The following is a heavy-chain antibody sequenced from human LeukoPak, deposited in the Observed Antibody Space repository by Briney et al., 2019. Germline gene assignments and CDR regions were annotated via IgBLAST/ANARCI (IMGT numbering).Heavy chain of an antibody. CDR2: ISYDGSNK. CDR1: AFTFSSYG. V-gene: IGHV3-30*18. D-gene: IGHD1-26*01. Sequence: GGSLRLSCAASAFTFSSYGMHWVRQAPGKGLEWVAVISYDGSNKYYADSVKGRFTISRDNSKNTLYLQVNSLRAEDTAVYYCAKGGKWDVTPFDYWGQGTLVTVSS. J-gene: IGHJ4*02. CDR3: AKGGKWDVTPFDY.